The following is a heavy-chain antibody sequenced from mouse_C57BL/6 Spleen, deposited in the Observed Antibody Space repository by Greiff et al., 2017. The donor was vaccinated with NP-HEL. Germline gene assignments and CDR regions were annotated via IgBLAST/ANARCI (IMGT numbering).Heavy chain of an antibody. CDR3: ARERGVLYGYFYFDY. D-gene: IGHD2-2*01. CDR1: GFNIKDYY. Sequence: DVKLQESGAELVKPGASVKLSCTASGFNIKDYYMHWVKQRTEQGLEWIGRIDPEDGETKYAPKFQGKATITADTSSNTAYLQLSSLTSEDTAVYYCARERGVLYGYFYFDYWGQGTTLTVSS. CDR2: IDPEDGET. J-gene: IGHJ2*01. V-gene: IGHV14-2*01.